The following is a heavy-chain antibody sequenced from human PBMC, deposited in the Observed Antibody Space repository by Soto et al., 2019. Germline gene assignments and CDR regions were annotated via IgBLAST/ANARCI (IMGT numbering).Heavy chain of an antibody. D-gene: IGHD4-17*01. V-gene: IGHV4-30-4*01. CDR2: IYYSGST. CDR1: GGSISIGDYY. J-gene: IGHJ3*01. Sequence: SETLSLTCTVSGGSISIGDYYWSWIRQPPGKGLEWIGYIYYSGSTYYNPSLKSRVTISVDTSKNQFSLKLSSVTAADTAVYYCARGIDGPYGGNFHDAFDVWGQGTMVTVSS. CDR3: ARGIDGPYGGNFHDAFDV.